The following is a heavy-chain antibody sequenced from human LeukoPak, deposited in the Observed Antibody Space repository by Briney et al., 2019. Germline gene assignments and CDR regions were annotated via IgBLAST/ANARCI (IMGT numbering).Heavy chain of an antibody. V-gene: IGHV3-53*01. Sequence: PGGSLRLSCAASGFTVSDNYMSWVRQAPGKGLEWVSVIYGGGSTDYADSVKGRFTISRDNSKNTLYLQMNSLRAEDTAVYYCANSVLSSSSSWYGAFDIWGQGTTVTISS. CDR3: ANSVLSSSSSWYGAFDI. CDR2: IYGGGST. J-gene: IGHJ3*02. CDR1: GFTVSDNY. D-gene: IGHD6-13*01.